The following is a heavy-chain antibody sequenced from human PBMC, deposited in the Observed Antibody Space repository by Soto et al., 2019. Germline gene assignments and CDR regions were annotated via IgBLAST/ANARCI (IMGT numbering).Heavy chain of an antibody. D-gene: IGHD6-13*01. J-gene: IGHJ4*02. CDR2: IIPIFGTA. CDR1: GGTFSSYA. CDR3: ATGPNRIGVAGTILGY. V-gene: IGHV1-69*13. Sequence: ASVKVSCKASGGTFSSYAISWVRQAPGQGLEWMGGIIPIFGTANYAQKFQGRVTITADESTSTAYMELSSLRSEDTAVYYCATGPNRIGVAGTILGYWCPGTLVSGSS.